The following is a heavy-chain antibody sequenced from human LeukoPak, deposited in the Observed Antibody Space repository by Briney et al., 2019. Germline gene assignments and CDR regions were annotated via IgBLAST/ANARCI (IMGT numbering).Heavy chain of an antibody. D-gene: IGHD6-19*01. CDR1: GYTFTGYY. CDR3: ARDGGIAVAGTPLDFDY. V-gene: IGHV1-2*04. CDR2: INPNSGGT. J-gene: IGHJ4*02. Sequence: ASVKVSCKASGYTFTGYYMHWVRQAPGQGLEWMGWINPNSGGTNYAQKFQGWVTMTRDTSISTAYMELSRLRSDDTAVYYCARDGGIAVAGTPLDFDYWGQGTLVTVSS.